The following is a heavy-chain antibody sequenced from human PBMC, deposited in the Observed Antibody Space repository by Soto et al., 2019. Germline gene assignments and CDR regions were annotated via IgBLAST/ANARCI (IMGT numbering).Heavy chain of an antibody. D-gene: IGHD2-2*01. CDR2: IYPGDSDT. CDR1: GYSFTSYW. Sequence: GDSLKISCKGSGYSFTSYWIGWVRRMPGKGLEWMGIIYPGDSDTRYSPSFQGQVTISADKSISTAYLQWSSLKASDTAMYYCARSAARYCSSTSCYVLGMEVWGQGTTVTVS. J-gene: IGHJ6*02. V-gene: IGHV5-51*01. CDR3: ARSAARYCSSTSCYVLGMEV.